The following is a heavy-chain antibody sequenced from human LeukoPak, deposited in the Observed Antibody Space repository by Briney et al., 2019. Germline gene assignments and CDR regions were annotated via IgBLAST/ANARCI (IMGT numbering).Heavy chain of an antibody. Sequence: PSETLSLTCTVSGGSISSSSYYWGWIRQPPGKGPEWIGSIYYSGSTYYNPSLKSRVTISVDTSKNQFSLKLSSVTAADTAVYYCAGDQGTVTTYYWGQGTLVTVSS. J-gene: IGHJ4*02. D-gene: IGHD4-17*01. V-gene: IGHV4-39*02. CDR3: AGDQGTVTTYY. CDR2: IYYSGST. CDR1: GGSISSSSYY.